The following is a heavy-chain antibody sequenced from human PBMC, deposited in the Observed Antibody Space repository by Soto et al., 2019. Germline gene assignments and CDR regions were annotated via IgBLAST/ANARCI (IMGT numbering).Heavy chain of an antibody. CDR3: ARDFLVLVVVPDAFDI. V-gene: IGHV3-30-3*01. CDR1: GFTFSSYA. J-gene: IGHJ3*02. D-gene: IGHD2-15*01. CDR2: ISYDGSNK. Sequence: SLRLSCAASGFTFSSYAMHWVRQAPGKGLEWVAVISYDGSNKYYADSVKGRFTISRDNSKNTLYLQMNSLRAEDTAVYYCARDFLVLVVVPDAFDIWGQGTMVTVSS.